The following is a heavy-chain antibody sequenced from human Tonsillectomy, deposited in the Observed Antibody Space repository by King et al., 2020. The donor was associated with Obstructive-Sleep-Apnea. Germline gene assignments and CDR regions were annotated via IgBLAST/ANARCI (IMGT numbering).Heavy chain of an antibody. CDR1: GGSISSGDYS. CDR2: IYYGGTA. CDR3: ARGRFWGTNPYFDS. D-gene: IGHD1-14*01. Sequence: QLQESGSGLVKPLQTLSLTCTVSGGSISSGDYSWSWIRQPPGKDLEWIGYIYYGGTAYYNPSLRSRVTMAVDTSNNQFSLNLTYMTAPDSAVYYWARGRFWGTNPYFDSWGQGTLVTVSS. J-gene: IGHJ4*02. V-gene: IGHV4-30-2*01.